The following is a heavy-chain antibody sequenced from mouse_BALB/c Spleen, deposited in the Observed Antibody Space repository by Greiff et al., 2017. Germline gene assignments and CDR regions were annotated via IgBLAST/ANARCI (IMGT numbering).Heavy chain of an antibody. Sequence: VKLVESGPGLVAPSQSLSITCTVSGFSLTSYGVHWVRQPPGKGLEWLGVIWAGGSTNYNSALMSRLSISKDNSKSQVFLKMNSLQTDDTAMYYCARDYYGSSHYAMDYWGQGTSVTVSS. D-gene: IGHD1-1*01. J-gene: IGHJ4*01. CDR1: GFSLTSYG. V-gene: IGHV2-9*02. CDR2: IWAGGST. CDR3: ARDYYGSSHYAMDY.